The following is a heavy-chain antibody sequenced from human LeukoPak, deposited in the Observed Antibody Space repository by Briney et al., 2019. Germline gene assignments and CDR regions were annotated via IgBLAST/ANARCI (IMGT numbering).Heavy chain of an antibody. J-gene: IGHJ4*02. CDR3: ARVGYYYDSSGYYLCY. CDR1: GYTFTSYY. CDR2: INPSGGST. Sequence: ASVKVSCKASGYTFTSYYMHWVRQAPGQGLEWMGIINPSGGSTSYAQKFQGRVTMTRDTSTSTVYMELSSLRSEDTAVYYCARVGYYYDSSGYYLCYWGQGTLVTVSS. D-gene: IGHD3-22*01. V-gene: IGHV1-46*01.